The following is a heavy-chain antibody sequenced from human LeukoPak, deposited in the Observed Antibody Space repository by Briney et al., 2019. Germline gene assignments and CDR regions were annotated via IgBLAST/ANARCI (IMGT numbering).Heavy chain of an antibody. D-gene: IGHD3-22*01. CDR3: AKDFNYYDSSGYYYYYGMDV. V-gene: IGHV3-43*01. J-gene: IGHJ6*02. CDR2: ISWDGGST. CDR1: GFTFDDYT. Sequence: GGSLRLSCAASGFTFDDYTMHWVRQAPGKGLEWVSLISWDGGSTYYADSVKGRFTISRDNSKNSLYLQMNSLRTEDTALYYCAKDFNYYDSSGYYYYYGMDVWGQGTTVTVSS.